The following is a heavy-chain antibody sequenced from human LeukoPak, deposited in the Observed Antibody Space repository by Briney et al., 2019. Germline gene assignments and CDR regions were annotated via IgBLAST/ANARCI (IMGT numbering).Heavy chain of an antibody. V-gene: IGHV4-59*01. CDR3: ARNIVGPRQVDY. Sequence: SETLSLTCTVSGVSISNYYWSWIRQPPGKGLEWIGYIYHSGTTNYNPSLKSRVTISVDTSKSQFSLKLSSVTAADTAIYYCARNIVGPRQVDYWGQGTLVTVSS. CDR2: IYHSGTT. D-gene: IGHD1-26*01. J-gene: IGHJ4*02. CDR1: GVSISNYY.